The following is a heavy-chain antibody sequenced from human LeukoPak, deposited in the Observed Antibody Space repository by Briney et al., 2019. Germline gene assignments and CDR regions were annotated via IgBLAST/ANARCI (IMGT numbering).Heavy chain of an antibody. D-gene: IGHD3-9*01. Sequence: SETLSLTCAVYGGSFSGYYWSWIRQPPGKGLEWIGEINHSGSTNYNPSLKSRVTISVDTSKNQFSLKLSSVTAADTAVYYCARGGYYDILTGYYGKAWFDPWGQGTLVTVSS. CDR1: GGSFSGYY. J-gene: IGHJ5*02. CDR2: INHSGST. CDR3: ARGGYYDILTGYYGKAWFDP. V-gene: IGHV4-34*01.